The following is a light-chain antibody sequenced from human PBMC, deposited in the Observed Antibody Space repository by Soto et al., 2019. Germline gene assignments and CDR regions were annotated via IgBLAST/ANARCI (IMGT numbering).Light chain of an antibody. J-gene: IGKJ1*01. CDR3: QHYNSYPWT. CDR1: QSISNW. Sequence: DIPMTQSPSTLSASVGDRVTITCRASQSISNWLAWYQQKPGKAPKVLIYDASSLESGVPSRFSGSGSGTEFTLTISSLQPDDFATYYCQHYNSYPWTFGQGTKVEIK. V-gene: IGKV1-5*01. CDR2: DAS.